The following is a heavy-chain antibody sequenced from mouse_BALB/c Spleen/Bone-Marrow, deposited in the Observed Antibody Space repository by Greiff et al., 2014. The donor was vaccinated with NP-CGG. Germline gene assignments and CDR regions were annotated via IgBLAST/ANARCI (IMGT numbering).Heavy chain of an antibody. CDR1: GFNIKDTY. CDR3: ALYYYGSSGFAY. Sequence: VQLQQSGAELVKPGASVKLSCTASGFNIKDTYMHWVKQRPEQGLEWIGRIDPANGNTKYGPKFQGKATITADTSSNTAYLQLSSLTSEDTAVYYCALYYYGSSGFAYWGQGTLVTVSA. J-gene: IGHJ3*01. D-gene: IGHD1-1*01. V-gene: IGHV14-3*02. CDR2: IDPANGNT.